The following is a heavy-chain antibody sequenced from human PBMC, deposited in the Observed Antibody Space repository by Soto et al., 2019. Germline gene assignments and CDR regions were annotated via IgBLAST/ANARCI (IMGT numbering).Heavy chain of an antibody. J-gene: IGHJ6*03. CDR3: ARVRQLVGYFSYYRDV. Sequence: QVQLLQSGAEVKKPGASVKVSCKASGYTFTNYGITWVRQAPGQGLEWMGWIGAYNGNTHYTERLQGRVTMTTDTSTSTAYMELRGLRSDDSAVYYWARVRQLVGYFSYYRDVWGNGTTVTVSS. D-gene: IGHD6-6*01. CDR2: IGAYNGNT. V-gene: IGHV1-18*01. CDR1: GYTFTNYG.